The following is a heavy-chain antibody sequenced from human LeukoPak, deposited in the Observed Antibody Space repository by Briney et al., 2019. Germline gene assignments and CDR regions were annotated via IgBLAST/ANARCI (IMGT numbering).Heavy chain of an antibody. V-gene: IGHV3-48*03. Sequence: GGSLRLSCAASGFTFSSYEMNWVRQAPGKGLEWVSYISSTGSTIYYADSVKGRFTISRDNAKNSLYLQMNSLRAEDTAVYYCARGGTLEYFQHWGQGTLVTVSS. CDR3: ARGGTLEYFQH. CDR1: GFTFSSYE. J-gene: IGHJ1*01. CDR2: ISSTGSTI.